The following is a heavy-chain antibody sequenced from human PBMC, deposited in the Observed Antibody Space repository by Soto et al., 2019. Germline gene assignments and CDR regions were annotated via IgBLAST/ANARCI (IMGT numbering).Heavy chain of an antibody. J-gene: IGHJ4*02. CDR2: ISSSSSYI. Sequence: EVQLVESGGGLVKPGGSLRLSCAASGFTFSSYSMNWVRQAPGKGLEWVSSISSSSSYIYYADSAKGRFTISRDNAKNSLYLQMNSLRAEDTAVYYCARDLHSSSSRYFDYWGQGTLVTVSS. V-gene: IGHV3-21*01. CDR1: GFTFSSYS. D-gene: IGHD6-6*01. CDR3: ARDLHSSSSRYFDY.